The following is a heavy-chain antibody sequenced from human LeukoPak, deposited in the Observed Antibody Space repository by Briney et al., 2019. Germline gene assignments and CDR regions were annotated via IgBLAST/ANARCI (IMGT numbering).Heavy chain of an antibody. CDR2: INSDGINT. J-gene: IGHJ5*02. CDR1: GFIFSSYS. Sequence: GGSLRLSCAASGFIFSSYSMNWVRQAPGKGLVWVSRINSDGINTSYADSVKGRFTISRDNAKNTLNLQMNSLRAEDTAVYYCARDLGQYYDTSDNWFDPWGQGTLVTVSS. D-gene: IGHD3-22*01. V-gene: IGHV3-74*01. CDR3: ARDLGQYYDTSDNWFDP.